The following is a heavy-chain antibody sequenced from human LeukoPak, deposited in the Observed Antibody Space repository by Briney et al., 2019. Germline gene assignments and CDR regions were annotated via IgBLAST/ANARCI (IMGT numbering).Heavy chain of an antibody. D-gene: IGHD5-18*01. J-gene: IGHJ4*02. CDR1: GFTFSSYG. Sequence: GRSLRLSCAASGFTFSSYGMHWVRQAPGKGLEWVAVISYDGSNKYYADSVKGRFTISRDNAKNSLYLQMNSLRAEDTAVYYCAKGVDTAMVDSFDYWGQGTLVTVSS. CDR3: AKGVDTAMVDSFDY. V-gene: IGHV3-30*18. CDR2: ISYDGSNK.